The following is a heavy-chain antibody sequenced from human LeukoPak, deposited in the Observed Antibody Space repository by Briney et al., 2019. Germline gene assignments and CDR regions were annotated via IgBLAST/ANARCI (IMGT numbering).Heavy chain of an antibody. J-gene: IGHJ3*02. D-gene: IGHD2-21*01. Sequence: SETLSLTCTVSGGSISSSNYYWGWIRQPPGQGLEWIGSMFYSGSTYYNPSLKSRVTISLDTSNNRFSLKLSSVTAADTSVYYCAREAYGDAFDIWGQGTVVTVSS. CDR3: AREAYGDAFDI. V-gene: IGHV4-39*02. CDR2: MFYSGST. CDR1: GGSISSSNYY.